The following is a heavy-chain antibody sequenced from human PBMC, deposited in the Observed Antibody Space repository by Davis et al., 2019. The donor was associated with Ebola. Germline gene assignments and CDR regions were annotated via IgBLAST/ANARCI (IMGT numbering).Heavy chain of an antibody. D-gene: IGHD2-21*02. CDR2: IDPTDGST. CDR1: GYNFRTKY. Sequence: ASVKVSCKASGYNFRTKYMNWVRQAPGHGLKWMGVIDPTDGSTTYAPEFQGRVTMTRDTSTSTMYLEIRSLTFEDTAVYYCVIISMTWGQGTLVTVSS. V-gene: IGHV1-46*01. CDR3: VIISMT. J-gene: IGHJ4*01.